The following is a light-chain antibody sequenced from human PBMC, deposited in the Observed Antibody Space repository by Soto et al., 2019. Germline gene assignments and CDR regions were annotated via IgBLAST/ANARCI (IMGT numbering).Light chain of an antibody. CDR1: SSDVGGHNY. CDR3: GSYTSASTPYG. J-gene: IGLJ1*01. CDR2: EVT. V-gene: IGLV2-14*01. Sequence: QSVLTQPASVSGSPGQSITVSCTGSSSDVGGHNYVSWYQHHPGKAPKLMIYEVTNRPSGVSNRFFGSKSGNTASLTISVLQAEDEADYYCGSYTSASTPYGFGTGTKLTVL.